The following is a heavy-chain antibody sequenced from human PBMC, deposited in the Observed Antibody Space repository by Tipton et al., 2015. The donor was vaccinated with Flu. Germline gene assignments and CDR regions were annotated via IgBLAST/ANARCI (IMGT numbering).Heavy chain of an antibody. D-gene: IGHD5-24*01. CDR1: GGSFSGYY. CDR2: INHSGST. CDR3: ARHGGATTERLYYFDY. J-gene: IGHJ4*02. V-gene: IGHV4-34*01. Sequence: TLSLTCAVYGGSFSGYYWSWIRQPPGKGLEWIGEINHSGSTNYNPSLKSRVTISVDTSKNQFSLKLRSVTAADTAVYYCARHGGATTERLYYFDYWGQGTLVTVSS.